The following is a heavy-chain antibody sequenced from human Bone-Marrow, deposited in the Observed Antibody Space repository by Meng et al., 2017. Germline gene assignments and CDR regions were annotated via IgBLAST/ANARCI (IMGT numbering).Heavy chain of an antibody. CDR2: INEDAREK. CDR3: ARGYYGSGAFDP. J-gene: IGHJ5*02. V-gene: IGHV3-7*01. CDR1: GVTFSSYW. D-gene: IGHD3-10*01. Sequence: GESLKISCAASGVTFSSYWMSWLRQSPGTGLEWVANINEDAREKHYVDSVEGRFTISRDNAKNSLYLQMNSLRAEDTAVYYCARGYYGSGAFDPWGQGALVTVSS.